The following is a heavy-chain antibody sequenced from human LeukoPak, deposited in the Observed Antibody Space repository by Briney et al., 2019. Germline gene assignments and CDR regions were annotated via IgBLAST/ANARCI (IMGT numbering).Heavy chain of an antibody. V-gene: IGHV3-11*01. D-gene: IGHD3-22*01. Sequence: PGGSLRLSCAASGFTFSDYYMSWIRQAPGKGLEWVSYISSSGSTIYYADSVKGRFTISRDNAKNSLYLQMNSLRAVDTAVYYCARDRPYYYDSSGYLGGIDYWGQETLVTVSS. CDR2: ISSSGSTI. CDR1: GFTFSDYY. CDR3: ARDRPYYYDSSGYLGGIDY. J-gene: IGHJ4*02.